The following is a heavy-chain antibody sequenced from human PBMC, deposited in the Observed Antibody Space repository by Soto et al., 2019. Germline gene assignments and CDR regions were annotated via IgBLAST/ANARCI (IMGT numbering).Heavy chain of an antibody. CDR1: GGTFSSYA. CDR3: ARRLPAAGTDRYYYYGMDV. V-gene: IGHV1-69*06. Sequence: SVKVSCKASGGTFSSYAISWVRQAPGQGLEWMGGIIPIFGTANYAQKFQGRVTITVDKSTSTAYMELSSLRSEDTAVYYCARRLPAAGTDRYYYYGMDVWGQGTTVTVSS. CDR2: IIPIFGTA. D-gene: IGHD6-13*01. J-gene: IGHJ6*02.